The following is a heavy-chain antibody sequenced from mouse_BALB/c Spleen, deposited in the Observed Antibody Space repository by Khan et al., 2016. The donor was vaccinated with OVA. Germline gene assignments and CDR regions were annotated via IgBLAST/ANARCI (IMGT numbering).Heavy chain of an antibody. CDR2: INTHSGVP. V-gene: IGHV9-4*02. CDR1: GYTFTNAG. D-gene: IGHD2-12*01. Sequence: QIQLVQPGPELKRPGETVRTFCKALGYTFTNAGMQWVQKMPGKGLKWIGWINTHSGVPKFAEAFKGRFAFSLDTSATTAYLQITNLKNEDTATYFCARGGAAYNKNDGGAKDYWGQGTSVTVSS. CDR3: ARGGAAYNKNDGGAKDY. J-gene: IGHJ4*01.